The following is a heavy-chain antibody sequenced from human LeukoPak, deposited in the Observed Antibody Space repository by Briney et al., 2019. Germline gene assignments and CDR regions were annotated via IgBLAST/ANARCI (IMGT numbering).Heavy chain of an antibody. J-gene: IGHJ4*02. D-gene: IGHD2-15*01. Sequence: SETLSLTCTVSNDSISSGEYYWNWIRQPPGKGLEWIGYIFHRGGTSYNPSLKSRILFSVDTSQNQFSLKLNSVTAADTAVYYCVREILYCSGGSCYRGPFDNWGQGTLVTVSA. CDR1: NDSISSGEYY. CDR3: VREILYCSGGSCYRGPFDN. V-gene: IGHV4-30-4*01. CDR2: IFHRGGT.